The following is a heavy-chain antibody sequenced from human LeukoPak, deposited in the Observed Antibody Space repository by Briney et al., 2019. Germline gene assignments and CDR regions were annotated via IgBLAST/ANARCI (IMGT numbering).Heavy chain of an antibody. Sequence: GASVKVSCKASGYPFTGYYIHWVRQAPGHGLEWMGWINPNSGGTNYAQKFQGRVTMTRDTSISTAYMELSRLRSDDTAVYYCARGAPHYDILTGYYFDKGGSDYWGQGTLVTVSS. J-gene: IGHJ4*02. CDR2: INPNSGGT. CDR3: ARGAPHYDILTGYYFDKGGSDY. D-gene: IGHD3-9*01. CDR1: GYPFTGYY. V-gene: IGHV1-2*02.